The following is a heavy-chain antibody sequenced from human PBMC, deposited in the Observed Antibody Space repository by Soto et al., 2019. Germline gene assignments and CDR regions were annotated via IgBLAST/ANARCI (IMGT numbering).Heavy chain of an antibody. J-gene: IGHJ5*02. D-gene: IGHD1-1*01. V-gene: IGHV1-69*06. Sequence: GASVKVSCKASGGTFSSYAISWVRQAPGQGLEWMGGIIPIFGTANYAQKFQGRVTITADKSTSTAYMELSSLRSEDTAVYYCARDPDSNWMDNWFDPWGQGTLVTVPQ. CDR3: ARDPDSNWMDNWFDP. CDR1: GGTFSSYA. CDR2: IIPIFGTA.